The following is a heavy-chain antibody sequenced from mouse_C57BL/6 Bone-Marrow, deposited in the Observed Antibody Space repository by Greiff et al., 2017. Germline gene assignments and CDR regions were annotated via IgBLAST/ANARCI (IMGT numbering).Heavy chain of an antibody. CDR3: ARPSDSSGYVGWFAY. Sequence: VQLQQSGAELVKPGASVTISCKASGYAFSSYWMNWVKQRPGKGLEWIGQIYPGDGDTNYNGKFKGKATLTADKSSSTAYMQLSSLTSEDSAVYFCARPSDSSGYVGWFAYWGQGTLVTVSA. V-gene: IGHV1-80*01. D-gene: IGHD3-2*02. CDR1: GYAFSSYW. CDR2: IYPGDGDT. J-gene: IGHJ3*01.